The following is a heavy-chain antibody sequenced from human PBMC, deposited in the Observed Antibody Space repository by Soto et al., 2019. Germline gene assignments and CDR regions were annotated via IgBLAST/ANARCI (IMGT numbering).Heavy chain of an antibody. CDR2: IYHTGNA. CDR3: ARDFFDSSDYTTNWFDP. Sequence: SETLSLTCTVSGDSISGNNWYTWVRQAPGKGLEWIGEIYHTGNAYYNPSLKSRVTISVDTSKNQFSLELTSVTAADAALYYCARDFFDSSDYTTNWFDPWGQGTLVTVSS. D-gene: IGHD3-22*01. CDR1: GDSISGNNW. V-gene: IGHV4-4*02. J-gene: IGHJ5*02.